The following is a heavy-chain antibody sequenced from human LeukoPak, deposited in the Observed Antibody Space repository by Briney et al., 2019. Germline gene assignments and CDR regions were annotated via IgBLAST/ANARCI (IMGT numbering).Heavy chain of an antibody. J-gene: IGHJ5*02. CDR3: AREVDAAAAYNWFDR. CDR1: GGSISSGSYY. CDR2: IYYSGTT. V-gene: IGHV4-39*07. Sequence: SEALSLTCTVSGGSISSGSYYWVWIRQPPGKGLEWIGTIYYSGTTYYNPSLKSRVTISVDTSQNQFSLRLSSVTAADTGVYYCAREVDAAAAYNWFDRWGQGTLVTVSS. D-gene: IGHD2-2*01.